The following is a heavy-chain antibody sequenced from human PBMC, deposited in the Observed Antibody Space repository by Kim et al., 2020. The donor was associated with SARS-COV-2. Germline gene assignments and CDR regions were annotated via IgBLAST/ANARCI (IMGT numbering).Heavy chain of an antibody. CDR1: GFTFGDYA. J-gene: IGHJ6*02. D-gene: IGHD6-13*01. CDR2: IRSKAYGGTT. CDR3: TGAAAGYYYYGMDV. V-gene: IGHV3-49*03. Sequence: GGSLRLSCTASGFTFGDYAMSWFRQAPGKGLEWVGFIRSKAYGGTTEYAASVKGRFTISRDDSKSMAYLQMNSLKTEDTAVYYCTGAAAGYYYYGMDVWGQGTTVTVSS.